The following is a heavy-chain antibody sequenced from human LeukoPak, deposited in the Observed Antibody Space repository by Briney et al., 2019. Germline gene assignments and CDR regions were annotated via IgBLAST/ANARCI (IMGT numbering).Heavy chain of an antibody. CDR2: ISAYNGNT. D-gene: IGHD6-19*01. Sequence: GASVKVSCKASGYTFTSYGISWVRQAPGQGLEWMGWISAYNGNTNYAQKLQGRVTMTTDTSTSTAYMELMSLRSDDTAVYYCARVMSGAVAGTRDAFDIWGQGTMVTVSS. CDR3: ARVMSGAVAGTRDAFDI. V-gene: IGHV1-18*01. J-gene: IGHJ3*02. CDR1: GYTFTSYG.